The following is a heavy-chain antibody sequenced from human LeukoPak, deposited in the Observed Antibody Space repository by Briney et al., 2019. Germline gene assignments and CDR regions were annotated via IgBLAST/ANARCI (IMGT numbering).Heavy chain of an antibody. CDR3: ARTELRFLEWLEGAFDI. D-gene: IGHD3-3*01. Sequence: ASVKVSCKASGYTFTGYYMHWGRQAPGQGLEWMGRINPNSGGTNYAQKFQGRVTMTRDTSISTAYMELSRLRSDDTAVYYCARTELRFLEWLEGAFDIWGQGTMVTVSS. CDR2: INPNSGGT. V-gene: IGHV1-2*06. CDR1: GYTFTGYY. J-gene: IGHJ3*02.